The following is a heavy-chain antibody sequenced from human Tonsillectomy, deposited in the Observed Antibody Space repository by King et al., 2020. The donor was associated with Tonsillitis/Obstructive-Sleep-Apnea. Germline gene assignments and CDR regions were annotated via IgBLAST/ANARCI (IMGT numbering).Heavy chain of an antibody. D-gene: IGHD2-15*01. CDR2: MNPKNGNT. V-gene: IGHV1-8*01. CDR3: ARVAGGGYYFDY. CDR1: GYTFTSYD. Sequence: VQLVESGAEVKKPGASVKVSCKASGYTFTSYDINWVRQATGQGLEWMGWMNPKNGNTGYAQKFQGRVTMTRNTSKSTAYMELSSLRSEDTAVYYCARVAGGGYYFDYGGKGARITVSS. J-gene: IGHJ4*02.